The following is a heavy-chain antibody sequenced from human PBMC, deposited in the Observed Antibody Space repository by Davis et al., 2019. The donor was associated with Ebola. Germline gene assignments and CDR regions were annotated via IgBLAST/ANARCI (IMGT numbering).Heavy chain of an antibody. CDR3: AKDKTMATHYWYFDL. D-gene: IGHD4/OR15-4a*01. CDR1: GFTFGDYA. V-gene: IGHV3-43D*03. CDR2: ISWDGRST. J-gene: IGHJ2*01. Sequence: GESLKISCAASGFTFGDYAMHWVRQAPGKGLEWVSLISWDGRSTAYADSVRDRFSISRDNSKNTFYLQMNSLRAEDTALYYCAKDKTMATHYWYFDLWGRGTLVTVSS.